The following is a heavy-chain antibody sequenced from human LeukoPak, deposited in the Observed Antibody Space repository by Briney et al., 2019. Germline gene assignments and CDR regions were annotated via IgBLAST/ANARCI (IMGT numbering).Heavy chain of an antibody. V-gene: IGHV3-30-3*01. CDR1: GFTFSSYA. Sequence: PGGSLRLSCEASGFTFSSYAMHWVRQAPGKGLEWVEVISYDGSNKYYADSVKGRFTISRDNSKNTLYLQMNSLRAEDTAGYYCARDQRGGMTTVTLSGMDVWGQGTTVTVSS. D-gene: IGHD4-17*01. CDR2: ISYDGSNK. CDR3: ARDQRGGMTTVTLSGMDV. J-gene: IGHJ6*02.